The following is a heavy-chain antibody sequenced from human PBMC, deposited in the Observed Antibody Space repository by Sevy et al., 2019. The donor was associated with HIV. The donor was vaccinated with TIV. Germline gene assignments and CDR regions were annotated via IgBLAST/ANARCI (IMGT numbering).Heavy chain of an antibody. CDR3: ARGRQAYVVVVPSTVPFDY. CDR2: INHTGSL. D-gene: IGHD2-2*01. V-gene: IGHV4-34*01. CDR1: GGSFSGYF. J-gene: IGHJ4*02. Sequence: SETLSITCAVSGGSFSGYFWNWIRQSPGKGLEWIGEINHTGSLKYNPSLKSRVTISVDASKSQLSLHLRSVTAADTAVYYCARGRQAYVVVVPSTVPFDYWGRGTLVTVSS.